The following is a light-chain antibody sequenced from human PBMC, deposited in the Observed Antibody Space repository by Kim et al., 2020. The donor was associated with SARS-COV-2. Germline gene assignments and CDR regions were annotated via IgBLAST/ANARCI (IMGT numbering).Light chain of an antibody. CDR3: CSFAGSAWV. CDR2: DVK. V-gene: IGLV2-11*01. Sequence: PGRSVTFSCTGTSNDVDGYNSVSWYQHHPGKAPKVMIYDVKKRPSGVPDRFSGSKSGNTASLTISGLQAEDEGDYYCCSFAGSAWVFGGGTKVTVL. J-gene: IGLJ3*02. CDR1: SNDVDGYNS.